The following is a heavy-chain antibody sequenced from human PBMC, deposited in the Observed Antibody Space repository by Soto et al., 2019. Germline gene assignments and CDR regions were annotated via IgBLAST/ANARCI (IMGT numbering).Heavy chain of an antibody. V-gene: IGHV1-69*13. CDR3: ARARGAVHDPLDY. CDR1: GGTFSSYA. CDR2: IIPVFGIT. D-gene: IGHD3-10*01. J-gene: IGHJ4*02. Sequence: ASVKVSCKASGGTFSSYAINWVRQAPGQGLEWMGGIIPVFGITHHAQKFQGRVSITADESTSTAYMELSSLRSEDTAVYYCARARGAVHDPLDYWGQGTLVTVSS.